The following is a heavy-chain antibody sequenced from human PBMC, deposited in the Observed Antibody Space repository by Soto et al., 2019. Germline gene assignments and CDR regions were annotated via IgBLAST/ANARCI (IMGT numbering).Heavy chain of an antibody. D-gene: IGHD2-15*01. V-gene: IGHV1-69*04. CDR3: ARDLPAATSGYYYYMDV. Sequence: SVKVSCKASGGTFSSYTISWVRQAPGQGLEWMGRIIPILGIANYAQKFQGRVTITADKSTSTAYMELSSLRSEDTAVYYCARDLPAATSGYYYYMDVWGKGTTVTVSS. CDR1: GGTFSSYT. CDR2: IIPILGIA. J-gene: IGHJ6*03.